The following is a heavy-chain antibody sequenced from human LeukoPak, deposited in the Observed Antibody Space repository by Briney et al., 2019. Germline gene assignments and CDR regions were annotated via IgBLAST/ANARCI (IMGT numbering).Heavy chain of an antibody. D-gene: IGHD2-15*01. CDR1: GFTFSSYA. V-gene: IGHV3-30*18. CDR3: AKDGRGYCGADS. Sequence: GGSLRLSCAASGFTFSSYAMSWVRQAPGKGLEWVAVISYDGSNKYYADSVKGRFTISRDNSKNTLYLQMNSLRAEDTAVYYCAKDGRGYCGADSWGQGTLVTVSS. CDR2: ISYDGSNK. J-gene: IGHJ5*01.